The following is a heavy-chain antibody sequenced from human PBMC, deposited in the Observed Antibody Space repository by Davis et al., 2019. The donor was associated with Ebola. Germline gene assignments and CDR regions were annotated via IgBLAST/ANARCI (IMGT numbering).Heavy chain of an antibody. D-gene: IGHD6-19*01. V-gene: IGHV3-49*03. CDR1: GFTFGDYV. CDR3: TKDRSSSGWTPSVEVDA. Sequence: PGGSLRLSCTASGFTFGDYVMSWFRQAPGKGLEWVGLIRSKANGGTTDYAAPVRGRFTISSDDSAAVAYLQMNNLKVDDTAVYYCTKDRSSSGWTPSVEVDAWGQGITVTVSS. CDR2: IRSKANGGTT. J-gene: IGHJ6*02.